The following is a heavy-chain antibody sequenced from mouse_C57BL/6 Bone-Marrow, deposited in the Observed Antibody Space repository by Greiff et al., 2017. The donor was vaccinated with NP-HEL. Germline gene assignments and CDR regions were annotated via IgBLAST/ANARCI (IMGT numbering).Heavy chain of an antibody. D-gene: IGHD1-1*01. V-gene: IGHV5-6*01. J-gene: IGHJ2*01. Sequence: EVQRVESGGDLVKPGGSLKLSCAASGFTFSSYGMSWVRQTPDKRLEWVATISSGGSYTYYPDSVKGRFTISRDNAKNTLYLQMSSLKSEDTAMYYCARQGVFITTVVPYGNYYFDYWGQGTTLTVSS. CDR3: ARQGVFITTVVPYGNYYFDY. CDR2: ISSGGSYT. CDR1: GFTFSSYG.